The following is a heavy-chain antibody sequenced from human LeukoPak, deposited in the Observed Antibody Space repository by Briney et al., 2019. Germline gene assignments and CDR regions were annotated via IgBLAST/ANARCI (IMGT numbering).Heavy chain of an antibody. CDR3: ARVYCSGGSCYYFDY. CDR2: INSDGSTT. V-gene: IGHV3-74*01. CDR1: GFTFSRYW. J-gene: IGHJ4*02. D-gene: IGHD2-15*01. Sequence: GGSLRLSCAASGFTFSRYWMHWVRQAPGKGLVWVSRINSDGSTTTHADSVKGRFTISRDNAKNTLYLQMNSLRAEDTAVYYCARVYCSGGSCYYFDYWGQGTLVTVSS.